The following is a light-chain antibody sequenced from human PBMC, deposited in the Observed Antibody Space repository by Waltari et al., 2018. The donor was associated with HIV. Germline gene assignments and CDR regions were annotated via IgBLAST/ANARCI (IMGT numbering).Light chain of an antibody. CDR1: SSNSGSNT. CDR3: AVWGDSLNGPV. V-gene: IGLV1-44*01. CDR2: SNN. Sequence: QSVLTQPPSASGTPGQRVTISSSGSSSNSGSNTVNWDQQPPRTAPKLLIDSNNQRPSGVPDRCSGSKSGTSASLAISGLQSEDEADYYCAVWGDSLNGPVFGGGTKLTVL. J-gene: IGLJ2*01.